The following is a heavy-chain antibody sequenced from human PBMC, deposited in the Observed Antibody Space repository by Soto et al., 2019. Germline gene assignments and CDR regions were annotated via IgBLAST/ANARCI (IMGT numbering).Heavy chain of an antibody. CDR1: GGTFSSYA. CDR2: IIPIFGTA. CDR3: ARGRIAAASTRGAFDI. J-gene: IGHJ3*02. Sequence: SVKVSCKASGGTFSSYAISWVRQAPGQGLEWMGGIIPIFGTANYAQKFQGRVTITADESTSTAYMELSGLRSEDTAVYYCARGRIAAASTRGAFDIWGQGTMVTVSS. V-gene: IGHV1-69*13. D-gene: IGHD6-13*01.